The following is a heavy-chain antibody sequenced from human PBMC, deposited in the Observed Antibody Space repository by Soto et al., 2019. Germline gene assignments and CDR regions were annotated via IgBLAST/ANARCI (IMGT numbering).Heavy chain of an antibody. CDR3: AATAGGYYYYGMDV. J-gene: IGHJ6*02. CDR1: GFTFDDYA. CDR2: ISWNSGSI. D-gene: IGHD6-13*01. Sequence: EVQLVESGGGLVQPGRSLRLSCAASGFTFDDYAMHWVRQAPGKGLEWVSGISWNSGSIGYADSVMGRFTISRDNAKNSLYLQMNSLRAEDTALYYCAATAGGYYYYGMDVWGQGTTVTVSS. V-gene: IGHV3-9*01.